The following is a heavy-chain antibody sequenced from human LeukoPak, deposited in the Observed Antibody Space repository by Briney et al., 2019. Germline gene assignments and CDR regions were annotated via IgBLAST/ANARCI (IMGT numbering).Heavy chain of an antibody. J-gene: IGHJ4*02. Sequence: PGGSLRLSCAASGFTVSSNYMSWVRQAPGKGLEWVSVIYSGGSTYYADSVKGRFTISRDNSKNTLYLQMNSLRAEDTAVYYCAREGGGGYTQVRYFDYWGQGTLVTVSS. V-gene: IGHV3-66*01. CDR2: IYSGGST. D-gene: IGHD1-26*01. CDR3: AREGGGGYTQVRYFDY. CDR1: GFTVSSNY.